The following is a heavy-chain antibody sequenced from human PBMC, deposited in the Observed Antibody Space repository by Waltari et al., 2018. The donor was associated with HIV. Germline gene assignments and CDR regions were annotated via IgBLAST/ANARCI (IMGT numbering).Heavy chain of an antibody. V-gene: IGHV7-4-1*02. CDR2: INTKTGNP. CDR3: ARGPGRSLDY. CDR1: GYTLTKYA. Sequence: QVQLVQSGSELRKPGASVKVSCKASGYTLTKYAMNWVRHAPGQGLEWVGWINTKTGNPTYAQGFTGRFVFSLDTSVSTTYLQISSLKAEDTAVYYCARGPGRSLDYWGQGTLVTVSS. J-gene: IGHJ4*02. D-gene: IGHD3-10*01.